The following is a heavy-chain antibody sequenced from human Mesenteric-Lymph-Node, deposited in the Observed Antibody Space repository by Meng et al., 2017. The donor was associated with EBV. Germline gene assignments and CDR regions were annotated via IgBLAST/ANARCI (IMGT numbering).Heavy chain of an antibody. D-gene: IGHD3-10*01. CDR3: ARGLWFRDFLRWFDP. CDR2: IHQSGST. CDR1: GGSISSSHW. V-gene: IGHV4-4*02. J-gene: IGHJ5*02. Sequence: PLQQSRSGLVKPWETLPLPCAVSGGSISSSHWWSWVRQPPGKGLEWIGEIHQSGSTNFNPSLRSRVTMSLDKSNNQFSLKLRSVTAADTAVYYCARGLWFRDFLRWFDPWGQGTLVTVSS.